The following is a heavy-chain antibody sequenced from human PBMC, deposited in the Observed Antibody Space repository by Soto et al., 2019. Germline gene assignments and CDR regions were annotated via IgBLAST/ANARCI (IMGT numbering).Heavy chain of an antibody. J-gene: IGHJ6*02. D-gene: IGHD1-26*01. CDR1: GFTSSEYW. CDR2: IKQDGSEK. CDR3: VRVRRRVGEKARVGYGMDV. V-gene: IGHV3-7*01. Sequence: EVQLVESGGGLVQPGGSLRLSCAASGFTSSEYWMTWVRQAPGKGLQWVAKIKQDGSEKYYVDSVKGRFTISRDNAKNSLYLQMNSLRVEDTAVYYCVRVRRRVGEKARVGYGMDVGGQGATV.